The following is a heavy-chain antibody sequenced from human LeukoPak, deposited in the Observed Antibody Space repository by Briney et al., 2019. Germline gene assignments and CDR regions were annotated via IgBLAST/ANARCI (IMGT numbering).Heavy chain of an antibody. V-gene: IGHV1-18*01. CDR2: INAYNGNT. Sequence: GASVKVSCKASGYTFTSYGISWVRQAPGQGLEWMGWINAYNGNTNYAQKFQGRVTMTTDTSTSTAYMELRSLRSDDTAMYYCARDIKRSRARWENLGFDPWGQGTLVTVSS. J-gene: IGHJ5*02. D-gene: IGHD1-14*01. CDR3: ARDIKRSRARWENLGFDP. CDR1: GYTFTSYG.